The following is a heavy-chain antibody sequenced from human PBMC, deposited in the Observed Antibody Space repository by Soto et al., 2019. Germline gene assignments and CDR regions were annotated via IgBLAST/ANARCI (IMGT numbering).Heavy chain of an antibody. D-gene: IGHD2-15*01. CDR1: GGSISSGGYY. J-gene: IGHJ5*02. V-gene: IGHV4-31*03. CDR3: ARCSLVVIPVPGFDP. CDR2: IYYNGNT. Sequence: NPSETLSLTCTVSGGSISSGGYYWSWIRQHPGRGLEWIGYIYYNGNTYYNPSLKSRVTVSVDTSKNQFSLNVRSVTAADTAVYYCARCSLVVIPVPGFDPWGQATLVTVS.